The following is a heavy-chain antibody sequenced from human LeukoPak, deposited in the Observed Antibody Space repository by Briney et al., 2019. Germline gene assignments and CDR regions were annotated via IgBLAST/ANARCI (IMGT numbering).Heavy chain of an antibody. CDR1: GYTFTSYG. Sequence: SVKVSCKASGYTFTSYGISWVRQAPGQGLEWMGRIIPILGIANYAQKFQGRVTITADKSTSTAYMELSSLRSEDTAVYYCARGNLRYFDWFYNAFDIWGQGTMVTVSS. V-gene: IGHV1-69*04. CDR2: IIPILGIA. D-gene: IGHD3-9*01. J-gene: IGHJ3*02. CDR3: ARGNLRYFDWFYNAFDI.